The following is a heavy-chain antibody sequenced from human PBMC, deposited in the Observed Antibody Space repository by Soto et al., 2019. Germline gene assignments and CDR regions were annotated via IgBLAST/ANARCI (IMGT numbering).Heavy chain of an antibody. V-gene: IGHV1-8*02. CDR2: MNPGSGDT. D-gene: IGHD5-18*01. CDR1: GYTFTNND. Sequence: QVQLVQSGAEVKKPGASVKVSCKASGYTFTNNDVSWVRQATGQGLEWMGWMNPGSGDTGYAQKFQGRVTMTRDISIATAYMELNSLTSEYTALYYCARMESFGSLNWFDPWGQGTLVTVSS. J-gene: IGHJ5*02. CDR3: ARMESFGSLNWFDP.